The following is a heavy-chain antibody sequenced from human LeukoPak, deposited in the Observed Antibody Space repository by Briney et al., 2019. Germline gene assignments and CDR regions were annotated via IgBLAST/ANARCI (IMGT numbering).Heavy chain of an antibody. Sequence: SETLSLTCTVSGGSISSSSYYWGWIRQPPGKGLEWIGSIYYSGSTYYNPSLKSRVTISVDTSKNQFSLKLSSVTAADTAVYYCARDKAAAGTWFDPRGQGTLVTVSS. CDR3: ARDKAAAGTWFDP. V-gene: IGHV4-39*07. D-gene: IGHD6-13*01. J-gene: IGHJ5*02. CDR2: IYYSGST. CDR1: GGSISSSSYY.